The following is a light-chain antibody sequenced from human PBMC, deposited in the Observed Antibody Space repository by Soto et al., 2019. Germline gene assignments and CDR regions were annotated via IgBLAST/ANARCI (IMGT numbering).Light chain of an antibody. Sequence: EIVLTQSPATLSLSPGERATLSCRASQSVSSYLAWYQQKPGQAPRLLIYDASTRATGIPARFSGSGSGTDFTLTISSLEPEDFAVYYCQQRSNWFITFGQGTRLEIK. CDR1: QSVSSY. CDR3: QQRSNWFIT. J-gene: IGKJ5*01. CDR2: DAS. V-gene: IGKV3-11*01.